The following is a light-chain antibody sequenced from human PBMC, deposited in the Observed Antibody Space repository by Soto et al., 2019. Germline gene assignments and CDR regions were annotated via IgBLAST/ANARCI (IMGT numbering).Light chain of an antibody. CDR1: QSVSSSY. Sequence: EIVLTQSPGTLSLSPGERATLSCRASQSVSSSYLAWYQQKPGQAPGCLIYGASSRATGIPDRFSGGGSGTDFTLTISRLEPEDFAVYYCQQYGSSPTFGEGTRLEIK. CDR2: GAS. J-gene: IGKJ5*01. CDR3: QQYGSSPT. V-gene: IGKV3-20*01.